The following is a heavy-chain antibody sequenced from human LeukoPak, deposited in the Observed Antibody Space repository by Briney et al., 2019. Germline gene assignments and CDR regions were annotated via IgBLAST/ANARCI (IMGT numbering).Heavy chain of an antibody. D-gene: IGHD3-10*01. Sequence: SETLSLTCTVSGGSISSSSYYWGWIRQSPGKGLEWIGTFYYSGSIYYNPSLKSRVTISVDTAKKQFSLKLISVTAADTAVYYCARRDYWGFGEKTDMYFDYWGQGTLVTVSS. J-gene: IGHJ4*02. CDR2: FYYSGSI. CDR1: GGSISSSSYY. CDR3: ARRDYWGFGEKTDMYFDY. V-gene: IGHV4-39*01.